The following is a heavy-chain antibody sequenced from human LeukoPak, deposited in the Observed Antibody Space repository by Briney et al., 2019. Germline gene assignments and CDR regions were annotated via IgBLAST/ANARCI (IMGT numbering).Heavy chain of an antibody. J-gene: IGHJ6*02. V-gene: IGHV3-23*01. D-gene: IGHD5-18*01. Sequence: PGGSLRLSCTASGFTFGDYAMSWIRQAPGKGLEWVSAIGGNGGGTYYADSVKGRFTISRDSSKNTLFLQINSLRADDTAVYYCAKAEESGYTHYGMDVWGQGTTVTVSS. CDR3: AKAEESGYTHYGMDV. CDR2: IGGNGGGT. CDR1: GFTFGDYA.